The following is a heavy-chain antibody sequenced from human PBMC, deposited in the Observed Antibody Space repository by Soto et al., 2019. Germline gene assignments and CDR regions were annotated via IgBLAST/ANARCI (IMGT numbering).Heavy chain of an antibody. CDR3: FKQQGGVRGPLYF. CDR1: GFTLSKCA. Sequence: GGXLRLPCAASGFTLSKCAMIWIRHPPGKELEWVSTIRETGNTYYADSFRGRFATSRDNSDNTLYLQMSSLMSEDTAVYYCFKQQGGVRGPLYF. J-gene: IGHJ4*01. CDR2: IRETGNT. V-gene: IGHV3-23*01. D-gene: IGHD1-1*01.